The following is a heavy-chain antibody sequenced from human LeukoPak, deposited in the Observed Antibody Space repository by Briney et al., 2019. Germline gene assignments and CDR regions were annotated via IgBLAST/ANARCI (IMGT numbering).Heavy chain of an antibody. V-gene: IGHV3-30*06. CDR1: GFTFSEYG. CDR3: ARDNDPDYTSSPGWFDL. D-gene: IGHD2-2*02. Sequence: GRSLRLSCAASGFTFSEYGIHWVRLAPGKGLEWVGVTSPDGSNKFYADSVKGRFTVSRDNSKNTLYLQMNSLRAEDTAVYYCARDNDPDYTSSPGWFDLWGQGTLVTVSS. CDR2: TSPDGSNK. J-gene: IGHJ5*02.